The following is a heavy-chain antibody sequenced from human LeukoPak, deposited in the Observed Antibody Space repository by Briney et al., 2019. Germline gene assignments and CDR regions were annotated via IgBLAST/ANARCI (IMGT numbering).Heavy chain of an antibody. D-gene: IGHD4/OR15-4a*01. V-gene: IGHV3-30*03. J-gene: IGHJ6*02. Sequence: AGGSLRLSCAASGFTFSSYGMHWVRQAPGKGLXXXXXISYDGSHKYSADSVKGRFTISRDNSKNTLYLQMNSLRTEDTAVYFCSASRPHYGDYYGLDVWGHGTTVTVSS. CDR1: GFTFSSYG. CDR3: SASRPHYGDYYGLDV. CDR2: ISYDGSHK.